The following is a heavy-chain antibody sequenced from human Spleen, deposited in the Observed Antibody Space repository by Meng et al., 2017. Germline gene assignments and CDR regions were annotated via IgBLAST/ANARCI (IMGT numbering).Heavy chain of an antibody. CDR1: GGSFSDYY. D-gene: IGHD4-11*01. CDR3: ARGPTTMAHDFDY. J-gene: IGHJ4*02. Sequence: QVQLQHGGAGLLKPSETLSPTCVVSGGSFSDYYWSWIRQPPGKGLEWIGEINHSGSTNYNPSLESRATISVDTSQNNLSLKLSSVTAADSAVYYCARGPTTMAHDFDYWGQGTLVTVSS. CDR2: INHSGST. V-gene: IGHV4-34*01.